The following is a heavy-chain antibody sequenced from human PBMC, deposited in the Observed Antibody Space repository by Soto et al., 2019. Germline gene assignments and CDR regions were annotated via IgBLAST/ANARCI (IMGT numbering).Heavy chain of an antibody. J-gene: IGHJ6*02. CDR2: IKRKTDGGTT. CDR3: TTQNYYDSSGYYYGYYYGMDV. CDR1: GFTFSNAW. Sequence: EVQLVESGGGLVKPGGSLRLSCAASGFTFSNAWMSWVRQAPGKGLEWVARIKRKTDGGTTDYAAPVKGRLTISRDDSKNTLYLQMNSLKTEDTAVYYCTTQNYYDSSGYYYGYYYGMDVWGQGTTVTVSS. V-gene: IGHV3-15*01. D-gene: IGHD3-22*01.